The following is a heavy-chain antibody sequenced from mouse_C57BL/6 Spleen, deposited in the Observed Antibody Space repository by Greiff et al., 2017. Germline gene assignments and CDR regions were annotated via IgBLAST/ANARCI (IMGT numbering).Heavy chain of an antibody. V-gene: IGHV1-26*01. CDR2: INPNNGGT. Sequence: EVQLQQSGPELVKPGASVKISCKASGYTFTDYYMNWVKQSHGKSLEWIGDINPNNGGTSYNQKFKGKATLTVDKSSSTAYMELRSLTSEDSAAYYCARLGDGYYDAMDYWGQGTSVTVSS. J-gene: IGHJ4*01. CDR1: GYTFTDYY. D-gene: IGHD2-3*01. CDR3: ARLGDGYYDAMDY.